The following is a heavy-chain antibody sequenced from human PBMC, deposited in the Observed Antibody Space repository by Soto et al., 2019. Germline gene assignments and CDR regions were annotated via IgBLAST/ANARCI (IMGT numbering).Heavy chain of an antibody. J-gene: IGHJ4*02. CDR1: GGIISSFA. Sequence: QVQLVQSGAEVKTPGSSVKVSCTTSGGIISSFAINWVRQAPGQGLEWMGGIIPSDGTTKYAGNFQGRVTITADASTSTAYMDLSSLRPEDTAVYYCASSFTKSRRGGVAFDYWGQGTLLTVSP. CDR2: IIPSDGTT. V-gene: IGHV1-69*01. CDR3: ASSFTKSRRGGVAFDY. D-gene: IGHD3-3*01.